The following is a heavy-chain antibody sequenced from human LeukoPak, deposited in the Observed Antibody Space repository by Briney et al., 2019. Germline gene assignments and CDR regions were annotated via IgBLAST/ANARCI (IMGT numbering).Heavy chain of an antibody. CDR3: ARGGSEAGIRALDY. CDR1: GFTFSSYE. D-gene: IGHD1-26*01. V-gene: IGHV3-48*03. J-gene: IGHJ4*02. Sequence: GGSLRLSCAASGFTFSSYEMNWVRQAPGKGLEWVSYISSSGSTIYYADSVKGRFTISRDNAKNSLYLQMNSLRAEDTAVYYCARGGSEAGIRALDYWGQGTLVTVSS. CDR2: ISSSGSTI.